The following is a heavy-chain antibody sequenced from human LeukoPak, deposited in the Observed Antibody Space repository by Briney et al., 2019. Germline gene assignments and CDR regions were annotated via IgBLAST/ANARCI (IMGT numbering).Heavy chain of an antibody. V-gene: IGHV1-46*01. J-gene: IGHJ5*02. CDR2: INPSGGTT. Sequence: ASVKVPCKASRNTFTIYCMHWVRQAPGQGLEWMGIINPSGGTTNYAQKFQGRVTMTRDTSTSTVYMELSSLRSEDTAVYYCARDKGDDSSGYPNWFDPWGQGTLVTVSS. CDR1: RNTFTIYC. D-gene: IGHD3-22*01. CDR3: ARDKGDDSSGYPNWFDP.